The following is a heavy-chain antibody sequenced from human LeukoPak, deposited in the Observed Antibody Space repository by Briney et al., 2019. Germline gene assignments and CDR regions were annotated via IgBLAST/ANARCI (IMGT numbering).Heavy chain of an antibody. V-gene: IGHV3-9*01. Sequence: GGSLRLSCAASGFTFDDNVMHWVRQAPGKGLEWVSGISWNSGSIGYADSVKGGFTISRDYSKKTLYLQMTSLRAEDTAVYYCAKEANHCSSRHYDYWGQGILVTVSS. J-gene: IGHJ4*02. CDR3: AKEANHCSSRHYDY. D-gene: IGHD1-14*01. CDR2: ISWNSGSI. CDR1: GFTFDDNV.